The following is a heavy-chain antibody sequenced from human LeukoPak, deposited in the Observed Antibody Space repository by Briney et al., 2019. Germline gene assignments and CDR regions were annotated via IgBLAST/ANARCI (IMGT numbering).Heavy chain of an antibody. Sequence: SETLSLTCTVSGGSISSYYWSWIRQPPGKGLEWIGYIYYSGSTNYNPSLKSRVTISVDTSKNQFSLKLSSVTAADTAVYYCARVPASYGPDAFDIWGQGTMVTVSS. V-gene: IGHV4-59*01. D-gene: IGHD5-18*01. CDR1: GGSISSYY. J-gene: IGHJ3*02. CDR2: IYYSGST. CDR3: ARVPASYGPDAFDI.